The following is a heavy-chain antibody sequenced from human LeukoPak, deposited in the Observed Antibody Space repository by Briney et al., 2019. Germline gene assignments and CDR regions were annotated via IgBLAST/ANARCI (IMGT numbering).Heavy chain of an antibody. D-gene: IGHD3-10*01. V-gene: IGHV4-59*01. CDR2: WSDSGGT. CDR3: ARDSHSLRWYL. J-gene: IGHJ2*01. Sequence: SETLSLTCTVSGGSISSYYWSWLRQSPGKGLEWIGYWSDSGGTTYSPSLNSRVTISVGRSKRQLSLKLTSVTAADTAVYYCARDSHSLRWYLWGRGTLVTVSS. CDR1: GGSISSYY.